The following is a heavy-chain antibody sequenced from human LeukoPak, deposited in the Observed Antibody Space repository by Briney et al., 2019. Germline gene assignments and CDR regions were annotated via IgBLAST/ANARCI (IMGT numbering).Heavy chain of an antibody. CDR3: ASGAEAAAGPGALWY. J-gene: IGHJ4*02. CDR1: GFTFSDYY. V-gene: IGHV3-11*03. CDR2: TSSSSSYT. D-gene: IGHD6-13*01. Sequence: PGGSLRLSCAASGFTFSDYYMSWIRQAPGKGLEWVSYTSSSSSYTNYADSVKGRFTISRDNAKNSLYLQMNSLRAEDTAVYYCASGAEAAAGPGALWYWGQGTLVTVSS.